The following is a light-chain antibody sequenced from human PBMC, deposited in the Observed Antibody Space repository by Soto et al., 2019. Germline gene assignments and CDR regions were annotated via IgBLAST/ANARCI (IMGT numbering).Light chain of an antibody. CDR2: DVS. CDR3: CSYAGSPWV. J-gene: IGLJ3*02. V-gene: IGLV2-11*01. Sequence: SVLTQPRSVSGSPGQSVTISCTGTSSDVGVYNYVSWYQQHPGKAPKLMIYDVSIRPSGVPDRFSGSKSGNTASLTISGLQAEDEADYYCCSYAGSPWVFGGGTKLTVL. CDR1: SSDVGVYNY.